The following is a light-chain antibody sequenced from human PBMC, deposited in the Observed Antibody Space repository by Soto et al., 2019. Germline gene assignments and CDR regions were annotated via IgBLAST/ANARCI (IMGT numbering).Light chain of an antibody. J-gene: IGKJ1*01. V-gene: IGKV1-5*03. CDR1: QDISYW. CDR2: KAS. Sequence: EIQMTQSPSTLSASVGDRVTITCRVSQDISYWLAWYQQKPGNAPKLLIYKASTLETGVPTRFSGGGSGTVSPLTISSLQPDDFATYYCQQYNADPRMFGPGTRVEVK. CDR3: QQYNADPRM.